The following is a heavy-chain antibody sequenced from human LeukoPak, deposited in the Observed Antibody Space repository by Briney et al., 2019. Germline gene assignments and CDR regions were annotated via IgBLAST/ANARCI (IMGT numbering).Heavy chain of an antibody. V-gene: IGHV5-51*01. CDR2: IYPGDSDT. D-gene: IGHD4-23*01. J-gene: IGHJ4*02. Sequence: AASLKISCKGSGSSFTSYWIGWVRQMPGKGLEWMGIIYPGDSDTRYSPSFQGQVIISADTSITTSYLQWSILKASHTAMFYFARGTGGNPFDYWGQGTLVSVSS. CDR3: ARGTGGNPFDY. CDR1: GSSFTSYW.